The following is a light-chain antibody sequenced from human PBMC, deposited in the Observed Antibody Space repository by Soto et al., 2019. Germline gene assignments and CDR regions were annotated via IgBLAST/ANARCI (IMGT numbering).Light chain of an antibody. CDR1: SSDVGGYNY. Sequence: PGQSVTISCTGTSSDVGGYNYVSWYQQHPGKAPKLMIYEVSKRPSGVPDRFSGSKSGNTASLTVSGLQAEDEADYYCSSYTSTSTLDVFGTGTKVTVL. CDR2: EVS. J-gene: IGLJ1*01. V-gene: IGLV2-8*01. CDR3: SSYTSTSTLDV.